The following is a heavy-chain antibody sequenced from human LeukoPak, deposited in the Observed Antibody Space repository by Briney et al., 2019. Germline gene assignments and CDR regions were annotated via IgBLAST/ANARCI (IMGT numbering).Heavy chain of an antibody. V-gene: IGHV3-23*01. Sequence: QPGGSLRLSCAASGFTFSSYGMSWVRQAPGKGLEWVSAISGSGGSTYYADSVKGRFTISRDNSKNTLYLQMNSLRAEDTAVYYCAAPIVGATRGFDPWGQGTLVTVSS. J-gene: IGHJ5*02. D-gene: IGHD1-26*01. CDR1: GFTFSSYG. CDR3: AAPIVGATRGFDP. CDR2: ISGSGGST.